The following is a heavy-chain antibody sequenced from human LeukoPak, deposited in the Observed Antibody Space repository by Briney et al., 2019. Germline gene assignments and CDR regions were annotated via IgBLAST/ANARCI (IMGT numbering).Heavy chain of an antibody. CDR3: AKVQGILTGYYGVGVVTDY. D-gene: IGHD3-9*01. CDR2: ISSSGSTI. Sequence: PGGSLRLSCAASGFTFSSYEMNWVRQAPGKGLEWVSYISSSGSTIYYADSVKGRFTISRDNAKNSLYLQMNSLRAEDTAVYYCAKVQGILTGYYGVGVVTDYWGQGTLVTVSS. J-gene: IGHJ4*02. V-gene: IGHV3-48*03. CDR1: GFTFSSYE.